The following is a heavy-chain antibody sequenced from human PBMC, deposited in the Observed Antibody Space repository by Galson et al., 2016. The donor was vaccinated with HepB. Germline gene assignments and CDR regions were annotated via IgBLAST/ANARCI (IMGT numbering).Heavy chain of an antibody. Sequence: SVKVSCKASGYTFTSYGISWVRQAPGQGLEWMGWTSGYNGYTNYARNLQDRLTITTSTNTAYMELRSLRRDDTAFYYGARSDGGYFDYWGQGTLVTVSS. V-gene: IGHV1-18*04. CDR1: GYTFTSYG. CDR2: TSGYNGYT. D-gene: IGHD3-16*01. J-gene: IGHJ4*02. CDR3: ARSDGGYFDY.